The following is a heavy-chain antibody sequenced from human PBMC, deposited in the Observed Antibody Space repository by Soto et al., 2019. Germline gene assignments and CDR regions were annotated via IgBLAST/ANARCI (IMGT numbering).Heavy chain of an antibody. J-gene: IGHJ4*02. D-gene: IGHD5-18*01. CDR2: ISAYNGNT. Sequence: AAVKVSCKASGYTFTSYGISWVRQAPGQGLEWMGCISAYNGNTNYAQKLQGRVTMTTDTSTSTAYMELRSLRSDDTAVYYCARLTYTAMVTYGPDYWGQGTLVTVSS. V-gene: IGHV1-18*04. CDR3: ARLTYTAMVTYGPDY. CDR1: GYTFTSYG.